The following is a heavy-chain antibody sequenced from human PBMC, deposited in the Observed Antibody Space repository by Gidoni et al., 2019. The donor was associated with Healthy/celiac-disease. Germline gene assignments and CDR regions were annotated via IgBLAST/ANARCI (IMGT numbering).Heavy chain of an antibody. J-gene: IGHJ6*02. CDR2: ISGSGGST. V-gene: IGHV3-23*01. Sequence: EVQLLESGGGLVQPGGSLRLSCAAPGFTFSRYAMSWVRQAPGKGLEWVSAISGSGGSTSYADSVKGRFTISRDNSKNTLYLQMNSLRAEDTAVYYCAKDNVLLWFGELQPYYYYGMDVWGQGATVTVSS. CDR1: GFTFSRYA. D-gene: IGHD3-10*01. CDR3: AKDNVLLWFGELQPYYYYGMDV.